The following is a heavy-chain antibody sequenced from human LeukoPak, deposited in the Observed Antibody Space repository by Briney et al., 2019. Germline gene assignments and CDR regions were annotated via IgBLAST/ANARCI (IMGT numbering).Heavy chain of an antibody. CDR3: ARGIINYDFWSGYYRDPDY. Sequence: GASVKVSCKASGYTFTSYYMHWVRQAPGQGLEWMGIINPSGGSTSYAQKFQGRVTMTRDTSTSTVYMELSSLRSEDTAVYYCARGIINYDFWSGYYRDPDYWGQGTLVTVSS. D-gene: IGHD3-3*01. J-gene: IGHJ4*02. V-gene: IGHV1-46*01. CDR1: GYTFTSYY. CDR2: INPSGGST.